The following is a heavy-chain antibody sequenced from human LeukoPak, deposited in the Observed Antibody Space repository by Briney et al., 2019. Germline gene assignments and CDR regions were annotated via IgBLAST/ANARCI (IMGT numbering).Heavy chain of an antibody. V-gene: IGHV1-2*06. CDR1: GYTFTGYY. J-gene: IGHJ6*02. Sequence: ASVKVSCKASGYTFTGYYMHWVRQAPGQGLEWMGRINPNSGGTNYAQKFQGRVTMTRNTSISTAYMELSSLRSEDAAVYYCARGRKKSYYGMDVWGQGTTVTVSS. CDR3: ARGRKKSYYGMDV. CDR2: INPNSGGT.